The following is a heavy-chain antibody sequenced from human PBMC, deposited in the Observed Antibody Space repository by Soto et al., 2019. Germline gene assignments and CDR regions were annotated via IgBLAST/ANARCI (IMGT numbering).Heavy chain of an antibody. CDR1: GFSFGTYA. J-gene: IGHJ4*02. Sequence: EVQLLESGGGLVQPGGSLRLSCVASGFSFGTYAMTWVRQVPGKGLEWVSTISGGIGSTFYADSVKGRFTISRDISKKMLFLHMNGLRGEDTGTYYCAKGAARHFDYWGRGTLVTVSS. CDR3: AKGAARHFDY. V-gene: IGHV3-23*01. D-gene: IGHD1-26*01. CDR2: ISGGIGST.